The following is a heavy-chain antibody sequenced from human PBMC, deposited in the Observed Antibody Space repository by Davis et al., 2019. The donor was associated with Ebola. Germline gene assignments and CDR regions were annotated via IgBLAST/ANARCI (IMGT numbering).Heavy chain of an antibody. CDR2: ISGGGVSS. J-gene: IGHJ4*02. Sequence: GESLKISCAASGFTFSSYGMNWVRQAPGKGLEWVSDISGGGVSSNYADSVKGRFTISRDNSKNTLYLQMNSLRAEDTAVYYCARDVGDNFDYWGQGTLVTVSS. CDR3: ARDVGDNFDY. D-gene: IGHD3-3*01. V-gene: IGHV3-23*01. CDR1: GFTFSSYG.